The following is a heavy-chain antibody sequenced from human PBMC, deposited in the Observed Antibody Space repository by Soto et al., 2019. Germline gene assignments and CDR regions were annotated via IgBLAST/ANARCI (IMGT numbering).Heavy chain of an antibody. J-gene: IGHJ4*02. CDR1: GFTFSTHA. D-gene: IGHD1-1*01. CDR3: ARDGNYHEF. CDR2: ISSSGTYV. V-gene: IGHV3-21*01. Sequence: VGSLRLSCAVSGFTFSTHAMVWVRQAPGKGLEWVSSISSSGTYVYYADSVEGRFTIFRDDARNSVYLQMNSLTVGDTAVYYCARDGNYHEFWGQGTPVTVSS.